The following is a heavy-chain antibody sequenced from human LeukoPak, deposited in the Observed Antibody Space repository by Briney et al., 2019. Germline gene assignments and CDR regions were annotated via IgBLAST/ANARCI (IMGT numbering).Heavy chain of an antibody. CDR2: ISGSGGST. CDR1: GFTFSIYA. J-gene: IGHJ4*02. D-gene: IGHD3-3*01. CDR3: AKVLILRFLEWLTYFDY. V-gene: IGHV3-23*01. Sequence: GGSLRLSCAASGFTFSIYAMRWVRQAPGKGLEWVSAISGSGGSTYYADSVKGRFTISRDNSKNTLYLQMNSLRAEDTAVYYCAKVLILRFLEWLTYFDYWGQGTLVTVSS.